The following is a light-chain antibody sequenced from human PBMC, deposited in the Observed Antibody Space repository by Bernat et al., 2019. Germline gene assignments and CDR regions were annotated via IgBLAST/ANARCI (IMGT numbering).Light chain of an antibody. CDR2: DAS. CDR1: QSVSKK. CDR3: QQYNKWPPIT. Sequence: EIVMTQSPATLSVSPGETATLSCRASQSVSKKLGWYQQKPGQAPRLLIYDASTRAAGIPVRFSGSGSGTEFTHTISSLQSEDFAVYYCQQYNKWPPITFGQGTRLEIK. J-gene: IGKJ5*01. V-gene: IGKV3-15*01.